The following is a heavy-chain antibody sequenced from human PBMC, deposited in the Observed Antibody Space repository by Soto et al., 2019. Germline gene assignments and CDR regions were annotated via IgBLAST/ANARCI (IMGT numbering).Heavy chain of an antibody. D-gene: IGHD6-13*01. CDR1: GYTFTSYG. J-gene: IGHJ4*02. Sequence: ASVKVSCKASGYTFTSYGISWVRQAPGQGLEWMGWISAYNGNTNYAQKFQGRVTITADESTSTAYMELSSLRSEDTAVYYCARRMYSSSWTFDYWGQGTLVTVSS. CDR2: ISAYNGNT. CDR3: ARRMYSSSWTFDY. V-gene: IGHV1-18*01.